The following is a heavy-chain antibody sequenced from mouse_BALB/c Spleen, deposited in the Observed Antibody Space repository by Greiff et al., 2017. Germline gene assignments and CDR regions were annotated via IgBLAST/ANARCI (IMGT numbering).Heavy chain of an antibody. J-gene: IGHJ4*01. Sequence: EVQGVESGGGLVKPGGSLKLSCAASGFTFSSYTMSWVRQTPEKRLEWVATISSGGSYTYYPDSVKGRFTISRDNAKNTLYLQMSSLKSEDTAMYYCTREGGVYYDYDNYAMDYWGQGTSVTVSS. CDR3: TREGGVYYDYDNYAMDY. CDR2: ISSGGSYT. CDR1: GFTFSSYT. V-gene: IGHV5-6-4*01. D-gene: IGHD2-4*01.